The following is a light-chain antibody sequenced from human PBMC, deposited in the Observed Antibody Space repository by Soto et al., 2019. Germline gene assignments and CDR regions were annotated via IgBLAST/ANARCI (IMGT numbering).Light chain of an antibody. CDR2: GNS. CDR1: SSNIGAGYD. Sequence: QSVLTQPPSVSGAPGQRVTISCTGSSSNIGAGYDVHWYQQVPGTAPKLLIYGNSNRPSGVPDRFSGSKSGTSASLAITGLQAEDDADYYCQSYDSSLRYVFGTGTKLTV. J-gene: IGLJ1*01. V-gene: IGLV1-40*01. CDR3: QSYDSSLRYV.